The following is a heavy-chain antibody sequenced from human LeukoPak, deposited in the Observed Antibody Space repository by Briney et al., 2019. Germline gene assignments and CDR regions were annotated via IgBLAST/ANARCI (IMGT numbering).Heavy chain of an antibody. CDR3: ARASTIFGHFAY. Sequence: SETLSLTCAISGGSISGTPYFWGWIRQPPGKGLEWIGSIYYSGSTYYNPSLKSRLTISVDTSKNQFSLKLSSVTAADTAVYYCARASTIFGHFAYWGRGTLVTVSS. CDR2: IYYSGST. D-gene: IGHD3-3*01. J-gene: IGHJ4*02. V-gene: IGHV4-39*07. CDR1: GGSISGTPYF.